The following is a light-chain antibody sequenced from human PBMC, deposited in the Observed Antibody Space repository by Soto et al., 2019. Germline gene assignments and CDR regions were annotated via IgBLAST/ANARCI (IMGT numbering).Light chain of an antibody. CDR1: QSVSSN. Sequence: EIVMTQSPATLSVSPGERATLSCRASQSVSSNLAWYQRKPGQAPRLLIYGASTRATGIPARFSGSGSGTDFTLTISSLQSEDFALYYCQQYNNWPWTFGQGTKVEIK. J-gene: IGKJ1*01. CDR2: GAS. V-gene: IGKV3-15*01. CDR3: QQYNNWPWT.